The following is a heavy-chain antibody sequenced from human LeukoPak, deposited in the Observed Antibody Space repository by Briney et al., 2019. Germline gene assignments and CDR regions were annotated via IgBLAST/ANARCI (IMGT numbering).Heavy chain of an antibody. D-gene: IGHD3-10*01. V-gene: IGHV3-48*04. CDR2: ISSSSSTI. CDR1: GFTFSSYS. J-gene: IGHJ4*02. Sequence: GGSLRLSCAASGFTFSSYSMNWVRQAPGKGLEWVSYISSSSSTIYYADSVKGRFTISRDNAKNSLYLQMNSLRAEDTAVYYCARDRLWFGENYWGQGTLVTVSS. CDR3: ARDRLWFGENY.